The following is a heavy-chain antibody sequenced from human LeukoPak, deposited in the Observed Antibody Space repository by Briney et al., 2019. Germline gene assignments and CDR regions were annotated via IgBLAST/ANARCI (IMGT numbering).Heavy chain of an antibody. CDR2: IYSGGST. D-gene: IGHD5-24*01. J-gene: IGHJ4*02. Sequence: PGGSLRLSCAASGFTFSSYAMSWVRQAPGKGLEWVSVIYSGGSTYYADSVKGRFTISRDNSKNTLYLQMNSLRAEDTAVYYCARGRRDGYNPRGYYFDYWGQGTLVTVSS. CDR3: ARGRRDGYNPRGYYFDY. V-gene: IGHV3-53*01. CDR1: GFTFSSYA.